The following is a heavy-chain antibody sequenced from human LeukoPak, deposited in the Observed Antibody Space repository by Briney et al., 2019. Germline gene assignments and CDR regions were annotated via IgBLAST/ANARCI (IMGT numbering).Heavy chain of an antibody. J-gene: IGHJ6*03. CDR3: ARGIEMIVVVPAAIGEYYYYYYMDV. CDR1: GYTFTSYD. V-gene: IGHV1-8*03. CDR2: MNPNSGNT. D-gene: IGHD2-2*02. Sequence: GASVTVSFKSSGYTFTSYDINWVRQATGQGLEWVGWMNPNSGNTGYAQKFQGRVTITRNTSISTAYMELSSLRSEDTAVYYCARGIEMIVVVPAAIGEYYYYYYMDVWGKGTTVTVSS.